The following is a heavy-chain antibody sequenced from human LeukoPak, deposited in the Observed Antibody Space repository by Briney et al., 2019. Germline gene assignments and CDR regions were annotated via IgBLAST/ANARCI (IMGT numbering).Heavy chain of an antibody. CDR1: GFTFNNYA. J-gene: IGHJ4*02. CDR2: ISHDGNNK. Sequence: GGSLRLSCEASGFTFNNYAMHWVRQVPGKGLEWVAMISHDGNNKYYADSVKGRFTISRDDSKNTVYLQMYSLRAADTALYYCAKDPSLRVTLLDWGQGTLVTVSS. D-gene: IGHD2-21*02. CDR3: AKDPSLRVTLLD. V-gene: IGHV3-30*18.